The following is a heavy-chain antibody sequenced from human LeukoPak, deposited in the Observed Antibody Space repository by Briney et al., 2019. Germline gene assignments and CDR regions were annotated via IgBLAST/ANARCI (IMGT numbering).Heavy chain of an antibody. J-gene: IGHJ4*02. CDR3: ARGSDQRGYSGEIDY. D-gene: IGHD5-12*01. V-gene: IGHV3-30*04. CDR2: ISYDGSNK. CDR1: GFTFSSYA. Sequence: GGSLRLSCAASGFTFSSYAMHWVRQAPGKGLEWVAVISYDGSNKYYADSVKGRFTISRDNSKNTLYLQMNSLGAEDTAVYYCARGSDQRGYSGEIDYWGQGTLVTVSS.